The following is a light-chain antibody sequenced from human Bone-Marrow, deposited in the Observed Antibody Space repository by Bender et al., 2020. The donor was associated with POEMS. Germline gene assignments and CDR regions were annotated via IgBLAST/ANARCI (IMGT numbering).Light chain of an antibody. CDR3: GSYRTGDSFV. J-gene: IGLJ1*01. CDR1: GNDVASYNL. V-gene: IGLV2-14*02. Sequence: QSALTQPASVSGSPGQSITISCTVTGNDVASYNLVSWYQHRPGRAPRLIIYESSYRPTGLSDRFSGSKSGNTASLTISGLQGDDEAEYYCGSYRTGDSFVFGTGTQVTV. CDR2: ESS.